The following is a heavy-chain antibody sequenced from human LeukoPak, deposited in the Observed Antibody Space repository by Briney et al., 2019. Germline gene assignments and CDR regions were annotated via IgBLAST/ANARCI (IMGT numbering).Heavy chain of an antibody. D-gene: IGHD2-21*02. Sequence: PSETLSLTCTVSGGSISNYYWSWIRQPPGEGLEWVGSIYYSGSTNYNPSLKRGATIPVDTSHKQFSLKPGSVTAADTAVYSCAESGSKVMTAINFWGQGTLVTVSS. J-gene: IGHJ4*02. CDR1: GGSISNYY. CDR3: AESGSKVMTAINF. V-gene: IGHV4-59*01. CDR2: IYYSGST.